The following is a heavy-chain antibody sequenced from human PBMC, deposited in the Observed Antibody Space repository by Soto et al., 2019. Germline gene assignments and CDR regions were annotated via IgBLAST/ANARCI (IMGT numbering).Heavy chain of an antibody. CDR2: IYIGGAT. Sequence: EVQLVESGGGLSQPGGSLRLSCAASGFTFSTNAMSWVRQAPGKGLEWVSLIYIGGATYYADSVKGRFTISRDNSKNTLSLQMNSVRAEDTAMYYCARGRVGGRSYWGQGTLVTVSS. J-gene: IGHJ4*02. CDR3: ARGRVGGRSY. D-gene: IGHD2-15*01. V-gene: IGHV3-53*01. CDR1: GFTFSTNA.